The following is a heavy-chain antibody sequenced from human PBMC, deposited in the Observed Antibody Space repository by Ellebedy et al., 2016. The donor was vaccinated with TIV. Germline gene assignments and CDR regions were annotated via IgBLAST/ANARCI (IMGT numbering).Heavy chain of an antibody. CDR3: ARVGLTGYYYVDY. V-gene: IGHV1-18*01. Sequence: ASVKVSCKASGGTFSSYAISWVRQAPGQGLEWMGWISAYNGNTNYAQKLQGRVTMTTDTSTSTVYMELRSLRSDDTAVYYCARVGLTGYYYVDYWGQGTLVTVSS. D-gene: IGHD3-9*01. J-gene: IGHJ4*02. CDR1: GGTFSSYA. CDR2: ISAYNGNT.